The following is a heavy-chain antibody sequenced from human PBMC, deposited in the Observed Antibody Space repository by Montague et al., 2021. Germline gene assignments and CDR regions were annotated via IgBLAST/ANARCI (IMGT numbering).Heavy chain of an antibody. D-gene: IGHD3-10*01. CDR3: ARDVFGELFSYYYYYMDV. V-gene: IGHV3-30*03. Sequence: SLRLSCAASGFSFSSYGMHWVRQAPGRGLEWVAVISFDGSKQYYADSVKGRFTISRDNAKNSLYLQMNSLRDEDTAVYFCARDVFGELFSYYYYYMDVWGKGTTVTVSS. J-gene: IGHJ6*03. CDR2: ISFDGSKQ. CDR1: GFSFSSYG.